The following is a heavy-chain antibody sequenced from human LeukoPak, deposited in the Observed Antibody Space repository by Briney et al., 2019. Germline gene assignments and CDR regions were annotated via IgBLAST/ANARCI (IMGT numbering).Heavy chain of an antibody. D-gene: IGHD3-3*01. V-gene: IGHV4-30-4*01. CDR1: SGSISSIHYY. CDR2: IYYSGST. J-gene: IGHJ6*03. CDR3: AGSIFGVVITDYYYYYMDV. Sequence: SETLSLTCTVSSGSISSIHYYWRWLRQPPGKGLEWIGYIYYSGSTYYNPSLQSRVTISVDTSKNQFSLKLRSVTAADTAVYYCAGSIFGVVITDYYYYYMDVWAKGTTVTVSS.